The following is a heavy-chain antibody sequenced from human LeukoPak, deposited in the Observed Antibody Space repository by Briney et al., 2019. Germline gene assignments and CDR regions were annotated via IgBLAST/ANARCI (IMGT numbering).Heavy chain of an antibody. CDR2: ISASGGST. Sequence: TGGSLRLSCAASGFTFSSSAMSWVRQVPGKGLEWVSGISASGGSTSYADSVRGRFTISRDNSKNTLYVQMNSLRDEDTAVYYCARDAAFSAFNMWGQGTMVTVSS. J-gene: IGHJ3*02. CDR3: ARDAAFSAFNM. V-gene: IGHV3-23*01. CDR1: GFTFSSSA. D-gene: IGHD2-15*01.